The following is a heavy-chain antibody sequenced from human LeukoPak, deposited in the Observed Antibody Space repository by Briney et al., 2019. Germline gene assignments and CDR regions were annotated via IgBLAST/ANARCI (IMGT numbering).Heavy chain of an antibody. J-gene: IGHJ4*02. Sequence: ASVKVSCKASGYTFTSYDINWLRQATGQGLEWMGWMNPNSGNTGYAQKFQGRVTMTRNTSISTAYMELSSLRSEDTAVYYCARSSDFGVVILDYWGQGTLVTVSS. D-gene: IGHD3-3*01. V-gene: IGHV1-8*01. CDR2: MNPNSGNT. CDR3: ARSSDFGVVILDY. CDR1: GYTFTSYD.